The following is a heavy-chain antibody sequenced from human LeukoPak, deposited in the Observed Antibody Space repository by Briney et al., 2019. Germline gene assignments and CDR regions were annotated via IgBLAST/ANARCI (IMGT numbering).Heavy chain of an antibody. V-gene: IGHV1-18*01. CDR1: GYMFNLYG. CDR2: TSVNNGDT. D-gene: IGHD3-9*01. Sequence: GASVKVSCKASGYMFNLYGISWVRQAPGQGLEWMAWTSVNNGDTKYGQKFQGRVTVTTDTSTSTVHLELRSLRPDDTAVYYCVRDQYLNVMTGFDEWGQGTLVTVSS. CDR3: VRDQYLNVMTGFDE. J-gene: IGHJ4*02.